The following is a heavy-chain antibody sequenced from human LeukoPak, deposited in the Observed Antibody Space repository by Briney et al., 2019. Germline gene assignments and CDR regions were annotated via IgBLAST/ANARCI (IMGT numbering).Heavy chain of an antibody. V-gene: IGHV1-69*05. Sequence: GASVKVSCKASGGTFSSYAVSWVRQAPGQGLEWMGGIIPIFGTANYAQKFQGRVTITTDESTSTAYMELSSLRSEDTAVYYCARVGLYSSSSGRFGYWGQGTLVTVSS. J-gene: IGHJ4*02. CDR3: ARVGLYSSSSGRFGY. CDR2: IIPIFGTA. CDR1: GGTFSSYA. D-gene: IGHD6-6*01.